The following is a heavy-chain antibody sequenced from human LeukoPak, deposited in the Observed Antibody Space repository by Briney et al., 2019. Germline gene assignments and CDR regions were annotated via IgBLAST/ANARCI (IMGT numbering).Heavy chain of an antibody. D-gene: IGHD3-10*01. CDR2: ISSSSSYI. CDR3: ARVSEVLWFGERNPDFDY. CDR1: GFTFSSYS. Sequence: GGSLRLSCAASGFTFSSYSMNWVRQAPGKGLEWVSSISSSSSYIYYADSVKGRFTISRDNAKNSLYLQMNSLRAEDTAVYYCARVSEVLWFGERNPDFDYWGQETLVTVS. V-gene: IGHV3-21*01. J-gene: IGHJ4*02.